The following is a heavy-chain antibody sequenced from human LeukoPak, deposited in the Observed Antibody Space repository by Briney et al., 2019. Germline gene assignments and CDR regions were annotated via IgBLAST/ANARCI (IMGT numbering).Heavy chain of an antibody. J-gene: IGHJ3*02. CDR3: ARTGRGIRAFDI. Sequence: PSETLSLTCTVSGGSISNYYWSWIRQPPGKGLEWIGYIYYSGSTNYNPSLKSRVTISVDTSKNQFSLKLSSVTAADTAVYYCARTGRGIRAFDIWGQGTMVTVSS. CDR1: GGSISNYY. CDR2: IYYSGST. D-gene: IGHD6-13*01. V-gene: IGHV4-59*12.